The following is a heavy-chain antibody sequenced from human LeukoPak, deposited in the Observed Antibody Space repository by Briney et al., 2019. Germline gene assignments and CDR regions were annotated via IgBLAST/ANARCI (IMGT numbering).Heavy chain of an antibody. J-gene: IGHJ6*03. CDR1: GYTFTSYD. V-gene: IGHV1-8*01. CDR3: ARGTGYSYRYHYYYYYYMDV. D-gene: IGHD5-18*01. Sequence: ASVKVSCKASGYTFTSYDINWVRQATGQGLEGMGWMNPNSGNTGYAQKFQGRVTMTRNTSISTAYMELSSLRSEDTAVYYCARGTGYSYRYHYYYYYYMDVWGKGTTVTVSS. CDR2: MNPNSGNT.